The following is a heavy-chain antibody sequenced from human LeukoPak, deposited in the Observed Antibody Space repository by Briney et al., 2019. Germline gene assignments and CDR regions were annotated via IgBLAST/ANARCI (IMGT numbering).Heavy chain of an antibody. Sequence: GGSLRLSCAASGFTCDDYGMSWLRQAPGKGREWVSGINWNGGSTGSADSVKGRFTISRDNAKNSLYLQMNSLRAEDTALYYCARGEYQLPFDYWGQGTLVTVSS. CDR2: INWNGGST. CDR1: GFTCDDYG. D-gene: IGHD2-2*01. CDR3: ARGEYQLPFDY. V-gene: IGHV3-20*04. J-gene: IGHJ4*02.